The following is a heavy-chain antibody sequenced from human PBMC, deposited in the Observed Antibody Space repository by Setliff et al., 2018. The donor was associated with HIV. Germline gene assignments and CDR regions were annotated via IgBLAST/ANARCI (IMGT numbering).Heavy chain of an antibody. D-gene: IGHD2-15*01. CDR1: GGSISSGGYY. J-gene: IGHJ4*02. CDR2: IYYSGGT. Sequence: SETLSLTCTVSGGSISSGGYYWSWIRQPPGKGLEWIGYIYYSGGTYYNPSLKSRGTISVDTSKNQFSLKLSSVTAADTAVYYCVRALSGGYCSGGNCFPFDFWGQGTLVTVSS. CDR3: VRALSGGYCSGGNCFPFDF. V-gene: IGHV4-31*03.